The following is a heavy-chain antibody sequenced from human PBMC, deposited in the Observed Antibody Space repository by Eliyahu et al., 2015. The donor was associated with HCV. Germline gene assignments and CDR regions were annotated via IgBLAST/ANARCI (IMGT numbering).Heavy chain of an antibody. CDR2: IKQDGSEK. CDR3: ARGSLDIVVVVEHDAFDI. D-gene: IGHD2-15*01. J-gene: IGHJ3*02. CDR1: GFTFSNYW. V-gene: IGHV3-7*01. Sequence: EVQLVESGGGLVQPGGSLXXSCAASGFTFSNYWRSWVRQAPGKGLEWVANIKQDGSEKYYVDSVKGRFTISRDNAKNSLYLQMNSLRAEDTAVYYCARGSLDIVVVVEHDAFDIWGQGTMVTVSS.